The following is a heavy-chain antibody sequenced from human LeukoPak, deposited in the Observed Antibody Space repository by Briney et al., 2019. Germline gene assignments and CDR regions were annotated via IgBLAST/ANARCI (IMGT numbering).Heavy chain of an antibody. CDR2: INQDGSEK. D-gene: IGHD3-9*01. CDR3: AKLRYFDWSQGGNWFDP. V-gene: IGHV3-7*03. CDR1: GFTFSTYW. J-gene: IGHJ5*02. Sequence: PGGSLRLSCAASGFTFSTYWMSWVRQAPGKGLEWVANINQDGSEKYYVDSVKGRFTISRDNAKNSLYLQMNSLRAEDTAVYYCAKLRYFDWSQGGNWFDPWGQGTLVTVSS.